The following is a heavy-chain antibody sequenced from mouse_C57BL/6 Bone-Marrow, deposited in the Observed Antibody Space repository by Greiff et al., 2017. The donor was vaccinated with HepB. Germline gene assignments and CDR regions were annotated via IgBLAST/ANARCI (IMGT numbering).Heavy chain of an antibody. CDR3: ARGDSLFDD. CDR1: GYTFTSYW. J-gene: IGHJ2*01. CDR2: IDPSDSYT. Sequence: QVQLQQPGAELVRPGTSVKLSCKASGYTFTSYWMHWVKQRPGQGLEWIGVIDPSDSYTNYNQKVKGKATLTVDTSSSTAYMQLSSLTSEDSAVYYCARGDSLFDDWGQGTTVTVSS. V-gene: IGHV1-59*01.